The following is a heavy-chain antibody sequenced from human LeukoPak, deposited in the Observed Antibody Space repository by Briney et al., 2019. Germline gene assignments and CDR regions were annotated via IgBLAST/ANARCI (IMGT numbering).Heavy chain of an antibody. V-gene: IGHV1-18*01. Sequence: ASVKVSCKASGYTFTSYGISWVRQAPGQGLEWMGWISAYNGNTNYAQKLQGRVTMTTDTSTSTAYMELRSLRSDDTAVYYCARDSDDHYDRGPYNCFDPWGQGTLVTVSS. D-gene: IGHD3-22*01. J-gene: IGHJ5*02. CDR1: GYTFTSYG. CDR2: ISAYNGNT. CDR3: ARDSDDHYDRGPYNCFDP.